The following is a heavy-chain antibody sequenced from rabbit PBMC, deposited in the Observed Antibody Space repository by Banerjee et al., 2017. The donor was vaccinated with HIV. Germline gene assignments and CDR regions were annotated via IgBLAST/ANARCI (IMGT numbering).Heavy chain of an antibody. D-gene: IGHD4-1*01. J-gene: IGHJ4*01. CDR3: ARDLAGVIGWNFGL. V-gene: IGHV1S45*01. Sequence: QEQLEESGGDLVKPGGSLTLTCTASGFSFSSSYWICWVRQAPGKGLEWIACIYAGSSGGTYYASWAKGRFTISRNNVESMLDLQMSSLTAADTANYFCARDLAGVIGWNFGLWGPGTLVTVS. CDR2: IYAGSSGGT. CDR1: GFSFSSSYW.